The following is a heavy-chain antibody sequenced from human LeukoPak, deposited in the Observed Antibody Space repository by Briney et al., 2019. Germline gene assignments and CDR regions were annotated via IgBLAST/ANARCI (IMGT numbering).Heavy chain of an antibody. J-gene: IGHJ4*02. D-gene: IGHD5-18*01. CDR1: GGSISSYY. V-gene: IGHV4-59*01. CDR3: AXALDTXMVTY. Sequence: SETLSLTCTVSGGSISSYYWSWIRQPPGKGLEWIGYIYYSGSTNYNPSLKSRVTISVDTSKNQFSLKLSSVTAADTAVYYCAXALDTXMVTYWGQGXXVXVXS. CDR2: IYYSGST.